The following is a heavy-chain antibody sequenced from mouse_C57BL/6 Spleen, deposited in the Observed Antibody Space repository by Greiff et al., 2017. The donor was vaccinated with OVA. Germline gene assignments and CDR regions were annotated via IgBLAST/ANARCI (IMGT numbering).Heavy chain of an antibody. Sequence: VQLQQPGAELVKPGASVKLSCKASGYTFPSSGMHWVSQRPGQGLEWIGMIHPNSGSTNYNEKLKSRATLTVDKSSSTAYMQLSSLTSEDSAVYYCARGVYYDYEWFAYWGQGTLVTVSA. D-gene: IGHD2-4*01. CDR3: ARGVYYDYEWFAY. CDR1: GYTFPSSG. J-gene: IGHJ3*01. CDR2: IHPNSGST. V-gene: IGHV1-64*01.